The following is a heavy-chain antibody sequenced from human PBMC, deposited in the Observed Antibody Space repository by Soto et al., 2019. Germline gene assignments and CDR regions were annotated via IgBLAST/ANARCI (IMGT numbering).Heavy chain of an antibody. CDR3: ARDYLDPYYYYYYYMDV. Sequence: GGSLRLSCAASGFTFSSYGMHWVRQAPGKGLEWVAVIWYDGSNKYYADSVKGRFTISRDNSKNTLYLQMNSLRAEDTAVYYCARDYLDPYYYYYYYMDVWGKGTTVTVS. D-gene: IGHD1-1*01. J-gene: IGHJ6*03. V-gene: IGHV3-33*01. CDR1: GFTFSSYG. CDR2: IWYDGSNK.